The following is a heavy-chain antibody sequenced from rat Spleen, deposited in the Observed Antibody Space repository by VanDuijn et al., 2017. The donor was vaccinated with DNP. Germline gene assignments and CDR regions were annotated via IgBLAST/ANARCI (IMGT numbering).Heavy chain of an antibody. Sequence: EVQLVESGGGLVQPGRSLKLSCAASGFTFSDYYMAWVRQAPTKGLEWVAYISYDGCSTYNGDSVKGRFTISRDNAKSTLYLQINSLRSEDMATYYCARHVLPLRVWDYWGQGVMVTVSS. J-gene: IGHJ2*01. D-gene: IGHD1-4*01. CDR2: ISYDGCST. V-gene: IGHV5-22*01. CDR3: ARHVLPLRVWDY. CDR1: GFTFSDYY.